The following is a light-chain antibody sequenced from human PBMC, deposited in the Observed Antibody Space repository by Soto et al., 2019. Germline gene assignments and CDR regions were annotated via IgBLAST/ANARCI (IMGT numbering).Light chain of an antibody. CDR3: QQDNNWPPLA. Sequence: EIVMTQSPATLSVSPGVRATLSCRASQSVSSNLAWYQQKPGQAPRLLIYGASTRATGIPARFSGSGSGTEVTLTNSSLQSADFAVYYCQQDNNWPPLAFGQGTKVVIK. CDR2: GAS. V-gene: IGKV3-15*01. CDR1: QSVSSN. J-gene: IGKJ1*01.